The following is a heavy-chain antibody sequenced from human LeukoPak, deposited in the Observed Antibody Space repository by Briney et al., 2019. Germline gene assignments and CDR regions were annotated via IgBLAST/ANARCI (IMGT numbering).Heavy chain of an antibody. CDR2: ISNDGSRK. V-gene: IGHV3-30*03. CDR3: ARDRAWNYFDY. J-gene: IGHJ4*02. D-gene: IGHD3-3*01. CDR1: GFTFSRHG. Sequence: GGSLRLSCAPSGFTFSRHGMHWVRQAPGKGLEWVAIISNDGSRKYYAHSVEGRFTISRDNSKNALYLQMDSLRAEDAAVYYCARDRAWNYFDYWGQGTLVTVSS.